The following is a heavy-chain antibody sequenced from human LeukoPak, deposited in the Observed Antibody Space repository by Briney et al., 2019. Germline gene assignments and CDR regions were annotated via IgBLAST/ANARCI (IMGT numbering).Heavy chain of an antibody. J-gene: IGHJ6*03. Sequence: PWGSLRLSCAASGITFSSYGMHWVRQAPGKGLEWVAFIRYDGSNKYYADSVKGRFTISRDNSKNTLYLQMNSLRAEDTAVYYCAKDPYYGSRSYHGGLAYMDVWGKGTTVTVSS. D-gene: IGHD3-10*01. V-gene: IGHV3-30*02. CDR1: GITFSSYG. CDR3: AKDPYYGSRSYHGGLAYMDV. CDR2: IRYDGSNK.